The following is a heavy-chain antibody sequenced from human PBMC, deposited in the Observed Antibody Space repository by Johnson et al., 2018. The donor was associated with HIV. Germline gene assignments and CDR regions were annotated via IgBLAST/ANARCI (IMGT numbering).Heavy chain of an antibody. CDR3: AKDTRYYDSSGYPTEAFDI. CDR2: ISGSGGST. CDR1: GFSIDDFA. D-gene: IGHD3-22*01. J-gene: IGHJ3*02. Sequence: VQLVESGGGLVQPGTSLRLSCAASGFSIDDFAMHWVRQAPGKGLEWVSAISGSGGSTYYADSVKGRFTISRDNSKNSLYLQMNSLRTEDTAFYYCAKDTRYYDSSGYPTEAFDIWGQGTMVTVSS. V-gene: IGHV3-9*01.